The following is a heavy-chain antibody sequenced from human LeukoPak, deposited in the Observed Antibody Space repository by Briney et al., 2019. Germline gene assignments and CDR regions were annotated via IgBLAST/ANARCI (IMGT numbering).Heavy chain of an antibody. D-gene: IGHD5-12*01. Sequence: GASVKVSCKASGYTFTSYYMHWVRQAPGQGLEWMGIINPSGGSTSYAQKFQGRVTMTRDTSTSTVYMELSSLRSEDTAVYYCARERADIVATSRGNKLTLKGLDYWGQGTLVTVSS. CDR3: ARERADIVATSRGNKLTLKGLDY. J-gene: IGHJ4*02. CDR2: INPSGGST. CDR1: GYTFTSYY. V-gene: IGHV1-46*01.